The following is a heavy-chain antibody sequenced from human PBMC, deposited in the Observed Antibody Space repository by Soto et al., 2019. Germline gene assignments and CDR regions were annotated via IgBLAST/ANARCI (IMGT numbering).Heavy chain of an antibody. J-gene: IGHJ6*03. CDR3: ARDPITVVRGVTLLYYYDYYMQV. CDR2: IKQDGSEK. V-gene: IGHV3-7*01. CDR1: GFTFSSYW. Sequence: EVQLVESGGGLVQPGGSLRLSCAASGFTFSSYWMSWVRQAPGKGLEWVANIKQDGSEKYYVDSVKGRFTISRDNDKNSVYLELNSLRAGDTAVYYCARDPITVVRGVTLLYYYDYYMQVWGKGTTVTVSS. D-gene: IGHD3-10*01.